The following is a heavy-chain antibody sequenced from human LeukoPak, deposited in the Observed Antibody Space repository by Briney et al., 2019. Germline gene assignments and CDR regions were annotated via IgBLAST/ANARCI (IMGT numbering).Heavy chain of an antibody. CDR2: ISYDGSNK. V-gene: IGHV3-30*18. CDR1: GFTFSGYW. Sequence: GGSLRLSCAASGFTFSGYWMHWVRQAPGKGLEWVAVISYDGSNKYYADSVKGRFTISRDNSKNTLYLQMNSLRAEDTAVYYCAKDAGYYDSSGYLGPFDYWGQGTLVTVSS. CDR3: AKDAGYYDSSGYLGPFDY. J-gene: IGHJ4*02. D-gene: IGHD3-22*01.